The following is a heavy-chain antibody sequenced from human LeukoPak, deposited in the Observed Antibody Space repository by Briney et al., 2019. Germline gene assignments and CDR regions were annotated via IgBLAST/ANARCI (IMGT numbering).Heavy chain of an antibody. Sequence: GGSLRLSCAASAFTFSDYYMSWIRQAPGKGLEWVSYISSSGSTIYYADSVKGRFTISRDNSKNTLYLQMNSLRAEDTAVYYCAKDEYYYDSSGYPGYWGQGTLVTVSS. V-gene: IGHV3-11*04. CDR2: ISSSGSTI. CDR1: AFTFSDYY. CDR3: AKDEYYYDSSGYPGY. D-gene: IGHD3-22*01. J-gene: IGHJ4*02.